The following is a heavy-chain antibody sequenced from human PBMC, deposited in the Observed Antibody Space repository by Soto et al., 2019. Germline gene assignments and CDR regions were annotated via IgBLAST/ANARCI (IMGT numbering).Heavy chain of an antibody. CDR1: VYTFTIYW. V-gene: IGHV5-51*01. Sequence: PGESLKISCQVSVYTFTIYWIGWVRQMPGKGLEWMGIIYPSDSDTRYSPSFQGQVTISADQSIYTAYLQWDSLKASDTAIYYCARPANTVADHFDLWGQGTPVTVSS. CDR2: IYPSDSDT. J-gene: IGHJ4*02. D-gene: IGHD4-17*01. CDR3: ARPANTVADHFDL.